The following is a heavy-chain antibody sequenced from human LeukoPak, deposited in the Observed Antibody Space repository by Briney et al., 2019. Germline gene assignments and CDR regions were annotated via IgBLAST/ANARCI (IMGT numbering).Heavy chain of an antibody. CDR3: ARVGMGAYFDY. J-gene: IGHJ4*02. CDR1: GFTFSSYW. CDR2: IKQDGSEK. V-gene: IGHV3-7*01. D-gene: IGHD1-26*01. Sequence: GGSLRLSCAASGFTFSSYWTSWVRQAPGKGLEWVANIKQDGSEKYYVDSVKGRFTISRDNAKNSLYLQMNSLRAEDTAVYYCARVGMGAYFDYWGQGTLVTVSS.